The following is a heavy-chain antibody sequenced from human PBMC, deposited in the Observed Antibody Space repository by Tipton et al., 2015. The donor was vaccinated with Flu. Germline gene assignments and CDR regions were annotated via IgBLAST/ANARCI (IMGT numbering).Heavy chain of an antibody. CDR2: ISAYNGNT. Sequence: QSGAEVKKPGASVKVSCKASGYTLTSYGISWVRQAPGQGLEWMGWISAYNGNTNYAQKLQGRVTMTTDTSTSTAYMELRSLRSDDTAVYYCARLNWDLELKGWFDPWGQGTLVTVSS. D-gene: IGHD1-7*01. J-gene: IGHJ5*02. CDR1: GYTLTSYG. CDR3: ARLNWDLELKGWFDP. V-gene: IGHV1-18*04.